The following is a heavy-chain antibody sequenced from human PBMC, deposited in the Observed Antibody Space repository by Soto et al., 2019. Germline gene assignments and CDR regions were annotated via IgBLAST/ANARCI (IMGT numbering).Heavy chain of an antibody. CDR1: GFSLSSARMG. Sequence: QVTLKESGPVKVKPTETLTLTCSVSGFSLSSARMGVSWIRQPPGKALEWLAHVFWTDEKSSSTSLKNRLTISKVTSKSQVVLTMTNMDPVDTATYYCARSKGGYVGNSGWFDSWGQGTLVTVSS. J-gene: IGHJ5*01. D-gene: IGHD3-16*01. V-gene: IGHV2-26*01. CDR3: ARSKGGYVGNSGWFDS. CDR2: VFWTDEK.